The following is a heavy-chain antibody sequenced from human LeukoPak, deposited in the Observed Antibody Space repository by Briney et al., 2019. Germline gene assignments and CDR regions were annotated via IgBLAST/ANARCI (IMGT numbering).Heavy chain of an antibody. Sequence: GGSLRLSCAASGFTFSSYGMHWVRQAPGKGLEWAAFIRYDGSNKYYADSVKGRFTISRDNSKNTLYLQMNSLRAEDTAVYYCAKGPYCSSTSCYKANWYFDLWGRGTLVTVSS. V-gene: IGHV3-30*02. D-gene: IGHD2-2*02. CDR2: IRYDGSNK. CDR3: AKGPYCSSTSCYKANWYFDL. J-gene: IGHJ2*01. CDR1: GFTFSSYG.